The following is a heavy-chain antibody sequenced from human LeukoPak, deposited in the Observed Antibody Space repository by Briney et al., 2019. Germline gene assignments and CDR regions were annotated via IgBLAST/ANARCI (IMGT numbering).Heavy chain of an antibody. Sequence: SETLSLTCTVSGGSISSSSYYWGWIRQPPGKGLEWIGSIYYSGSTYYNPSLKSRVTISVDTSKNQFSLKLSSVTAADTAVYYCARDGSGIAAAGVDYWGQGTLVTVSS. CDR1: GGSISSSSYY. D-gene: IGHD6-13*01. CDR2: IYYSGST. V-gene: IGHV4-39*07. J-gene: IGHJ4*02. CDR3: ARDGSGIAAAGVDY.